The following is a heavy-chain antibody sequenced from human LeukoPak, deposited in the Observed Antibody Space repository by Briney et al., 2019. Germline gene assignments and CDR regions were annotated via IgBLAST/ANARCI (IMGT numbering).Heavy chain of an antibody. J-gene: IGHJ4*02. CDR2: ISRSSSYI. CDR1: GFTFSSYS. V-gene: IGHV3-21*01. D-gene: IGHD1-26*01. CDR3: AREAPGIVGATIGGYFDY. Sequence: PGGSLRLSCAASGFTFSSYSMNWVRQAPGKGLEWVSSISRSSSYIYYADSVKGRFTISRDNSKNTLYLQMNSLRAEDTAVYYCAREAPGIVGATIGGYFDYWGQGTLVTVSS.